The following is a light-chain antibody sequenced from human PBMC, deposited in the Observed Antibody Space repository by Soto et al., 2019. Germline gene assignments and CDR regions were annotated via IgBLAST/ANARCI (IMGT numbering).Light chain of an antibody. CDR2: DAS. Sequence: EIVLTQSPGTLSLSPGERATLSCRASHTVPGNYLAWLQHKPGQAPRLLIYDASSRATGIPDRFSGSGSGTEFTLTIARLEREDCAVYYCHQYTSPSWTLCQGTKVET. J-gene: IGKJ1*01. CDR3: HQYTSPSWT. CDR1: HTVPGNY. V-gene: IGKV3-20*01.